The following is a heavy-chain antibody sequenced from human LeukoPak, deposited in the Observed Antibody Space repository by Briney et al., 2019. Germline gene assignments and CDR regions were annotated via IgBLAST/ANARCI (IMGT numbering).Heavy chain of an antibody. J-gene: IGHJ5*02. V-gene: IGHV3-11*01. CDR1: GFTFNDYY. CDR2: ISSSGSTI. CDR3: ARGAYQLLYVGYMWFDP. D-gene: IGHD2-2*02. Sequence: GGSLRLSCAASGFTFNDYYMSWIRQAPGKGLEWVSYISSSGSTIYYADSVKGRFTISRDNAKNSLYLQMNSLRAEDTAVYYCARGAYQLLYVGYMWFDPWGQGTLVTVSS.